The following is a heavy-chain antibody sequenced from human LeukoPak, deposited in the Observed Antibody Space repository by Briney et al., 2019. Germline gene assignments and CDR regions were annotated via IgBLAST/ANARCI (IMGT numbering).Heavy chain of an antibody. Sequence: PGGSLRLSCAASGFTFSSYWMHWVRQAPGKGLVWVSRINSDGSSTSYADSVRGRFPISRGNAKNTLYLQMNSLRHEDPAVYYCATTGYSNRNYWGQGTLVTVS. CDR2: INSDGSST. D-gene: IGHD6-13*01. CDR3: ATTGYSNRNY. J-gene: IGHJ4*02. V-gene: IGHV3-74*01. CDR1: GFTFSSYW.